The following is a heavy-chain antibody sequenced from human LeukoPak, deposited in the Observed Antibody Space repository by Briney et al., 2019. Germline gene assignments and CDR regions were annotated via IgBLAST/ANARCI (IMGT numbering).Heavy chain of an antibody. Sequence: GGSLRLSCAASGFTFRNYVIHWVRQTPGKGLEWVAVTSSDLNVKLYADSVKGRFTISRDNSRSTLYLQMNSLRPEDTAIYYCAREGYYGSGSPPSLYFDYWGQGTLVTVSS. CDR2: TSSDLNVK. CDR1: GFTFRNYV. V-gene: IGHV3-30-3*01. D-gene: IGHD3-10*01. CDR3: AREGYYGSGSPPSLYFDY. J-gene: IGHJ4*02.